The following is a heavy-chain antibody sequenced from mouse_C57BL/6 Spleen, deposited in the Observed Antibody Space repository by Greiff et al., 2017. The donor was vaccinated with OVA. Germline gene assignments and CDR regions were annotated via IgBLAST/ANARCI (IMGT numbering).Heavy chain of an antibody. CDR2: ISSGGSYT. V-gene: IGHV5-6*02. J-gene: IGHJ3*01. Sequence: EVKLVESGGDLVKPGGSLKLSCAASGFTFSSYGMSWVRQTPDKRLEWVATISSGGSYTYYPDSVKGRFTISRDNAKNTLYLQMSSLKSEDTAMDYCARRDDYDGFAYWGQGTLVTVSA. D-gene: IGHD2-4*01. CDR3: ARRDDYDGFAY. CDR1: GFTFSSYG.